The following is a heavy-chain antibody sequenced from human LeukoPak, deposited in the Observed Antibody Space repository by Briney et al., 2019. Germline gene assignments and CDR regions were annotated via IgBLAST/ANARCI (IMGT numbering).Heavy chain of an antibody. CDR1: RYTFSSYD. D-gene: IGHD6-13*01. CDR2: MNPNSGNT. J-gene: IGHJ5*02. V-gene: IGHV1-8*01. CDR3: ARGQQLHFTLNWFDP. Sequence: GASVKVSCKASRYTFSSYDINWVRQATGQGLEWMGWMNPNSGNTGDAQKFQGRLNMTRNTSISTAYMELSSLRSEDTAVYYCARGQQLHFTLNWFDPWGQGTLVTVSS.